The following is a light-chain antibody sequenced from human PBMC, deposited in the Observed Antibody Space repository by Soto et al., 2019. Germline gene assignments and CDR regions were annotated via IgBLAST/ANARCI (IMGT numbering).Light chain of an antibody. CDR2: GVT. CDR3: QSYDISLHNYV. J-gene: IGLJ1*01. Sequence: QSALAQPPSASGSPGQSVTISCTGSGSDIGAYNFVSWYQQHPGKAPKLMIFGVTERPSGVPDRFSGSKSGNTASLTVSGLQADDEAVYYCQSYDISLHNYVFGTGTKVTVL. CDR1: GSDIGAYNF. V-gene: IGLV2-8*01.